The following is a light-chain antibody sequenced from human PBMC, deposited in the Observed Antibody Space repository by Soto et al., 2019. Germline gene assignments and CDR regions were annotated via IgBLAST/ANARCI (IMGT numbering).Light chain of an antibody. CDR2: ENN. CDR3: GTWDSSLSSYV. Sequence: VLTQPPSVSAAPGQKVTISCSGSSSNIGNNYVSWYQQLPGTAPKLLIYENNKRPSGIPDRFSGSKSGTSATLGITGLQTGDEADYYCGTWDSSLSSYVFGTGTKLTVL. CDR1: SSNIGNNY. J-gene: IGLJ1*01. V-gene: IGLV1-51*02.